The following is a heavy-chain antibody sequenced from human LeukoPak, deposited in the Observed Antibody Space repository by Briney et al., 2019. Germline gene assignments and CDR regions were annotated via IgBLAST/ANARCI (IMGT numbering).Heavy chain of an antibody. CDR1: GFAFSRCW. CDR3: ARSWLIVGATPPTDA. Sequence: GGSLRLSCAASGFAFSRCWMTWIRQAPVRGLEWVASIKSDLSEIYYVDSVKGRFTISRDNAKNSLYLQMDSLRAEDTAVYYCARSWLIVGATPPTDAWGQGTTVTVSS. V-gene: IGHV3-7*01. CDR2: IKSDLSEI. D-gene: IGHD1-26*01. J-gene: IGHJ6*02.